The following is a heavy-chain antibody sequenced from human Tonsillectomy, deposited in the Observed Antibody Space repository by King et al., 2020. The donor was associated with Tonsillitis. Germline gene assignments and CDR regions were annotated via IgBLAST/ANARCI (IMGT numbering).Heavy chain of an antibody. CDR2: IYYSGST. V-gene: IGHV4-59*01. J-gene: IGHJ5*02. CDR3: ARGISTWYANNWFDP. D-gene: IGHD6-13*01. CDR1: GGSISDSY. Sequence: VQLQESGPGLVKPSETLSLTCTVFGGSISDSYWNWIRQPPGKGLEWIGYIYYSGSTNYNPSLKSRVTISVDTSKNHFSLKLSSVTAADTAVYYCARGISTWYANNWFDPWGQGTRVTVSS.